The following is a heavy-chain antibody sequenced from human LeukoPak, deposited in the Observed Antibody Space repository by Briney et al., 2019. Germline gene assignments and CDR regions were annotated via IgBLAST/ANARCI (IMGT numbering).Heavy chain of an antibody. D-gene: IGHD3-22*01. Sequence: GGSLRLSCAASGFTFSTYNTNWVRQAPGKGLEWVSSISSSSTYMYYADSVRGRFTISRDNAKNSLYLQMNSLRAEDTAVYYCARDPEYYFDSRVYYLDYWGQGTLVTVSS. J-gene: IGHJ4*02. CDR3: ARDPEYYFDSRVYYLDY. CDR1: GFTFSTYN. V-gene: IGHV3-21*01. CDR2: ISSSSTYM.